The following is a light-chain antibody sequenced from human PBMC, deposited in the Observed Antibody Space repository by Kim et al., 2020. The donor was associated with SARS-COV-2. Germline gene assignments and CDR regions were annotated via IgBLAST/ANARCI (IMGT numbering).Light chain of an antibody. CDR2: QDT. V-gene: IGLV3-1*01. CDR1: KLGDKY. J-gene: IGLJ2*01. Sequence: VSGSPGQTASITCSGEKLGDKYTCWYQQKPGQSPGLVIYQDTKRPSGIPGRFSGSNSGNTATLTISGTQAMDEADYYCQAWDSSVVFGGGTQLTVL. CDR3: QAWDSSVV.